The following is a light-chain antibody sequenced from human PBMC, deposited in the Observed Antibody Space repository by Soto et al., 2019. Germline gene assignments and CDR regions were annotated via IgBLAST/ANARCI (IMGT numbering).Light chain of an antibody. CDR2: EVS. V-gene: IGLV2-14*01. J-gene: IGLJ2*01. Sequence: QSVLTQPASGSGSPGQSITISCTGTSSDVGGYNSVSWFQQYPGKAPKLMIYEVSNRPSGISNRFSGSKSGNTASLTISGLQTEDEADYYCSSYTTSSTVVFGGGTKLTVL. CDR1: SSDVGGYNS. CDR3: SSYTTSSTVV.